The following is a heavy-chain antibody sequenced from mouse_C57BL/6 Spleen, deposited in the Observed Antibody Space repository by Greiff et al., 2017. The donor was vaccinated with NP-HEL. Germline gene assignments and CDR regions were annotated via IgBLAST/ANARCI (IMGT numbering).Heavy chain of an antibody. D-gene: IGHD2-5*01. V-gene: IGHV2-5*01. CDR1: GFSLTSYG. CDR2: IWRGGST. CDR3: AKTGSNYDAMDY. J-gene: IGHJ4*01. Sequence: QVHVKQSGPGLVQPSQSLSITCTVSGFSLTSYGVHWVRQSPGKGLEWLGVIWRGGSTDYNAAFMSRLSITKDNSKSQVVFKMNSLQADDTAIYYCAKTGSNYDAMDYWGQGTSVTVSS.